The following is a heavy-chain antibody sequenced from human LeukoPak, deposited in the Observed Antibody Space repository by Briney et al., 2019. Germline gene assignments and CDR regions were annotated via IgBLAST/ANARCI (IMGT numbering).Heavy chain of an antibody. D-gene: IGHD5-18*01. CDR2: IYSGGST. V-gene: IGHV3-66*01. J-gene: IGHJ6*02. Sequence: GGSLRLSCAASGFTFSSYAMTWVRQAPGKGLEWVSVIYSGGSTYYADSVKGRFTISRDNSKNTLYLQVNSLRAEDTAVYYCARDLLLNVDTAMVYYYGMDVWGQGTTVTVSS. CDR1: GFTFSSYA. CDR3: ARDLLLNVDTAMVYYYGMDV.